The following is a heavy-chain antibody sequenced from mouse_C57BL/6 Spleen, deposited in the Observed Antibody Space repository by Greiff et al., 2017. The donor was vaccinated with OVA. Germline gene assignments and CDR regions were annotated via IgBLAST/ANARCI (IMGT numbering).Heavy chain of an antibody. J-gene: IGHJ3*01. CDR2: IYPGSGST. D-gene: IGHD1-1*01. CDR3: ANYYGSSYVNWFAY. CDR1: GYTFTSYW. Sequence: VQLQQSGAELVKPGASVKMSCKASGYTFTSYWITWVKQRPGQGLEWIGDIYPGSGSTNYNEKFKSKATLTVDTSSSTAYMQLSSLTSEDSAVYYCANYYGSSYVNWFAYWGQGTLVTVSA. V-gene: IGHV1-55*01.